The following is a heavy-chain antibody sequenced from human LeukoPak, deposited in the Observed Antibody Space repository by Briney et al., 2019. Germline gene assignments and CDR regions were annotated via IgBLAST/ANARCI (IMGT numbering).Heavy chain of an antibody. CDR2: ISASGGST. J-gene: IGHJ4*02. D-gene: IGHD6-19*01. Sequence: GGSLRLSCAASGFTFSSSAMSWVRQVPGKGLEWVSGISASGGSTYYADSERGRFTISRDNSKNTLYLQMNSLRAEDTAVYYCAKNQSPAYSSGWGFDYWGQGTLVTVSS. CDR1: GFTFSSSA. V-gene: IGHV3-23*01. CDR3: AKNQSPAYSSGWGFDY.